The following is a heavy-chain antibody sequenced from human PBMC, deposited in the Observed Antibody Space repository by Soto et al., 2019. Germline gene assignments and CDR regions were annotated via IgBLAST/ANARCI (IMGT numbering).Heavy chain of an antibody. Sequence: EVQLLESGGGVVQPGGSLRLSCAASGFTFSAYAMSWVRQAPGKGLQWVSGVGGSDTDKHYADSVRGRFTVSRDNSKNTLYLQMNNLSADDTAVYYFSKDPTAVNGVWDPFDMWGQGTEVTVSS. V-gene: IGHV3-23*01. CDR1: GFTFSAYA. J-gene: IGHJ3*02. CDR2: VGGSDTDK. D-gene: IGHD2-8*01. CDR3: SKDPTAVNGVWDPFDM.